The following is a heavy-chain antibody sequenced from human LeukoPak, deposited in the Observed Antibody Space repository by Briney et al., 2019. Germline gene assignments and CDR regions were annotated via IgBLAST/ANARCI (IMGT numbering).Heavy chain of an antibody. Sequence: GGSLRLSCAASGFTFSSYWMSWVRQAPGKGLEGVANIKQDGSEKYYVDSVKGRFTISRDNAKNSLYLQMNSLRAEDTAVYYCARSHLTGYYTGFDYWGQGTLVTVSS. V-gene: IGHV3-7*03. J-gene: IGHJ4*02. CDR1: GFTFSSYW. CDR2: IKQDGSEK. D-gene: IGHD3-9*01. CDR3: ARSHLTGYYTGFDY.